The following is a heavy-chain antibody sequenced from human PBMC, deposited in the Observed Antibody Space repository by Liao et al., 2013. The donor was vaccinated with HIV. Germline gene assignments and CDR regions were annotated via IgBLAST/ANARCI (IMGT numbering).Heavy chain of an antibody. D-gene: IGHD6-13*01. CDR3: AVGSSWYNGWVY. Sequence: QLQLQESGPGLVKPSETLSLTCTVSGGSISSSSYYWSWIRQPAGKGLEWLGRIYTSGSTNYNPSLKSRVTMSVDTSKNQFSLKLSSVTAADTAVYFCAVGSSWYNGWVYWGQGTLVTVSS. V-gene: IGHV4-61*02. CDR2: IYTSGST. CDR1: GGSISSSSYY. J-gene: IGHJ4*02.